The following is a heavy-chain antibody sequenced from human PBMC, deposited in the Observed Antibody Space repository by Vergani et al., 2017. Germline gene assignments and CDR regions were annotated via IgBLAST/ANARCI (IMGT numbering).Heavy chain of an antibody. CDR2: INHSGST. CDR1: GGSFSGYY. J-gene: IGHJ4*02. CDR3: ARVERASYFFDY. Sequence: QVQLQQWGAGLLKPSETLSLTCAVYGGSFSGYYWSWIRQPPGKGLEWIGEINHSGSTNYNPSLKSRVTISVDTSKNQFSLKLSSVTAADTAVYYCARVERASYFFDYWGQGTLVTVSS. V-gene: IGHV4-34*01.